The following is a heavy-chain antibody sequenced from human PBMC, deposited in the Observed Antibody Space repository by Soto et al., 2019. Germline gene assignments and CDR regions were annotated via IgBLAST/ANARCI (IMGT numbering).Heavy chain of an antibody. Sequence: ASVKVSCKASGGTFSSYAISWVRQAPGQGLEWMGGIIPIFGTANYAQKFQGRVTITADESTSTAYMELSSLRSEDTAVYYCARAPARDILTGYSKKLVFMDGWGQGTTVTVAS. CDR2: IIPIFGTA. D-gene: IGHD3-9*01. CDR1: GGTFSSYA. CDR3: ARAPARDILTGYSKKLVFMDG. V-gene: IGHV1-69*13. J-gene: IGHJ6*02.